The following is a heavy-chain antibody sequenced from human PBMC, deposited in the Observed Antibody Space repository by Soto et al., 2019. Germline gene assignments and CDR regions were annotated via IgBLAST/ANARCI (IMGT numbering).Heavy chain of an antibody. Sequence: GGSLRLSCAASGFTFSSYGMHWVRQAPGKGLEWVAVLWYDGSNKYYADSVKGRFTISRDNSKNTLYLQMNSLRAEDTAAYYCARDRVLLWFGRDAFDIWGQGTMVTVSS. J-gene: IGHJ3*02. V-gene: IGHV3-33*01. CDR2: LWYDGSNK. D-gene: IGHD3-10*01. CDR1: GFTFSSYG. CDR3: ARDRVLLWFGRDAFDI.